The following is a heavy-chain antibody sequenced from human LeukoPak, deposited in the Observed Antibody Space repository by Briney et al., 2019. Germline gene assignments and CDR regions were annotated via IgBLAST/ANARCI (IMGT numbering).Heavy chain of an antibody. CDR1: GYTFISYG. V-gene: IGHV1-18*01. D-gene: IGHD2-21*01. CDR3: ARDDHIVGSSTNWFDP. Sequence: ASVKVSCKASGYTFISYGISWVRQAPGQGLEWMGWISAYNGNTNYAQKLQGRVTMTTDTSTSTAYMELRSLRSDDTAVYYCARDDHIVGSSTNWFDPWGQGTLVTVSS. J-gene: IGHJ5*02. CDR2: ISAYNGNT.